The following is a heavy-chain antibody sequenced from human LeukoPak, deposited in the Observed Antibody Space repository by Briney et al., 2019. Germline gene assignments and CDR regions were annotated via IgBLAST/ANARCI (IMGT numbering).Heavy chain of an antibody. V-gene: IGHV4-4*07. CDR1: GGSISSYY. Sequence: PSETLSLTCTVSGGSISSYYWSWIRQPAGKGLEWIGRIYTSGTTNYNPSLKSRVTMSVDLSKNQFSLELSSVTAADTAMYYCARNAYGMSLFDYWGQGSQVTVSS. CDR3: ARNAYGMSLFDY. D-gene: IGHD3-10*01. CDR2: IYTSGTT. J-gene: IGHJ4*02.